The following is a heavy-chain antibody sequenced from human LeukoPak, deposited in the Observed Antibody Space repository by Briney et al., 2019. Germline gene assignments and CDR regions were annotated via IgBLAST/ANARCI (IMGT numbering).Heavy chain of an antibody. D-gene: IGHD3-22*01. J-gene: IGHJ4*02. Sequence: PSETLSLTCAVNGGSLSGYYWNWIRQPPGKGLEWIGEINHSGNTNYNPSLKSRVTILVDTSKNQFSLKLSSVTAADTAVYYCARGPYYFDSRGRPSHYWGQGTLVTVSS. CDR2: INHSGNT. CDR1: GGSLSGYY. V-gene: IGHV4-34*01. CDR3: ARGPYYFDSRGRPSHY.